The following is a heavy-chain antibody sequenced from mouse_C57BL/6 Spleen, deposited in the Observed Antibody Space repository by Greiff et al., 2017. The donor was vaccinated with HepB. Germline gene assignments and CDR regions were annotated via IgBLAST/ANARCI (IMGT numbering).Heavy chain of an antibody. D-gene: IGHD2-5*01. CDR2: IDPSDSYT. CDR1: GYTFTSYW. V-gene: IGHV1-50*01. CDR3: ASKTASYSNYEDYFDY. J-gene: IGHJ2*01. Sequence: QVQLQQPGAELVKPGASVKLSCKASGYTFTSYWMQWVKQRPGQGLEWIGEIDPSDSYTNYNQKFKGKATLTVDTSSSTAYMQLSSLTSEDSAVYYCASKTASYSNYEDYFDYWGKGTTLTVSS.